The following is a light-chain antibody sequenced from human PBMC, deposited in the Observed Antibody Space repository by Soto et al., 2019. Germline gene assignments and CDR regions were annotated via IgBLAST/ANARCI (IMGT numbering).Light chain of an antibody. V-gene: IGKV2-28*01. CDR1: QSLLHTNGYTY. CDR2: LGS. Sequence: DIVMTQSPLSLPVTPGEPASISCRSGQSLLHTNGYTYLDWYLQKPGQSPQLLIYLGSTRASGVPDRFRGSGLGTDFTLKISRVEAEDVRVYYCMQALQTPWTFGQRTKLEIK. J-gene: IGKJ2*02. CDR3: MQALQTPWT.